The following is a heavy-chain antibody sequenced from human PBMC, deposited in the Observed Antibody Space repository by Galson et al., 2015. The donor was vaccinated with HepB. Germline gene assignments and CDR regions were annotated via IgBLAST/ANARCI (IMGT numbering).Heavy chain of an antibody. Sequence: SLRLSCAASGFTFSIYSMNWVRQAPGKGLEWVSYISSASTGIYYADSVKGRFTISRDNVKNLLYVQMNSLRDDDTAVYYCVRETNWYPDNWGQGTLVTVSS. CDR3: VRETNWYPDN. CDR2: ISSASTGI. V-gene: IGHV3-48*02. CDR1: GFTFSIYS. J-gene: IGHJ4*02. D-gene: IGHD6-13*01.